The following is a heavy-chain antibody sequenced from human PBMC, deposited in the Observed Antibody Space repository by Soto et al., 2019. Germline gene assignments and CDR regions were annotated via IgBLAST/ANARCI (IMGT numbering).Heavy chain of an antibody. CDR1: GYTFTGYY. J-gene: IGHJ4*02. CDR3: ARVGRGYWDSSGWYYY. V-gene: IGHV1-2*02. Sequence: ASVKVSCKASGYTFTGYYMHWVRQAPRQGLEWMGWINPNSGGTNYAQKFQGRVPMTRDTPISTAYMELRRLRSDDTVVYSCARVGRGYWDSSGWYYYWGQGTLVTVSS. CDR2: INPNSGGT. D-gene: IGHD6-19*01.